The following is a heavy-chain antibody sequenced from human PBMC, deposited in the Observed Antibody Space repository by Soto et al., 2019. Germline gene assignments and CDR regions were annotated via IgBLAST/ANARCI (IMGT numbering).Heavy chain of an antibody. CDR2: LYYSGTT. J-gene: IGHJ4*02. Sequence: SETLSLTCTVSGGSISGYYWSWIRQPPGKGLEWIGYLYYSGTTSYNPSLRSRLTISVDTSKNQFSLRLTSVTAADTAVYYCAREDSSCYKFFDYWGQGTLVTVSS. D-gene: IGHD3-22*01. V-gene: IGHV4-59*01. CDR1: GGSISGYY. CDR3: AREDSSCYKFFDY.